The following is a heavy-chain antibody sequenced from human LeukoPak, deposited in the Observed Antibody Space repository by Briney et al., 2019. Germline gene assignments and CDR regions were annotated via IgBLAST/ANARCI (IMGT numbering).Heavy chain of an antibody. Sequence: GGSLRLSCAASGFTFSSYAMSWVRQAPGKGLEWVSAISGSGGSTYYADSVKGRFTISRDKSKNTLYLQMNSLRAEDTAVYYCAKDRGAREWLAFFDYWGQGTLVTVSS. CDR1: GFTFSSYA. J-gene: IGHJ4*02. CDR2: ISGSGGST. D-gene: IGHD6-19*01. V-gene: IGHV3-23*01. CDR3: AKDRGAREWLAFFDY.